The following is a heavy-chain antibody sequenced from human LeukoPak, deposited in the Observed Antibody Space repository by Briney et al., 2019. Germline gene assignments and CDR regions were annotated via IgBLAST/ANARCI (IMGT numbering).Heavy chain of an antibody. D-gene: IGHD1-1*01. CDR1: GGSISSDSYY. CDR2: IYTSGST. J-gene: IGHJ4*02. V-gene: IGHV4-61*09. CDR3: ARGGNWNSYYFDY. Sequence: SETLSLTCTVSGGSISSDSYYWNWIPQPAGKGLEWVGHIYTSGSTSYNPSLKSRVTISEDTSKNQFSLKLSSVTAADTAMYYCARGGNWNSYYFDYWGQGTLVTDSS.